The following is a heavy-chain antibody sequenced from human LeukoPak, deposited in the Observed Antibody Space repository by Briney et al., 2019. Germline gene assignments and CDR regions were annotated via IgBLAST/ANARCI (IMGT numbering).Heavy chain of an antibody. CDR2: ISSSSSYI. D-gene: IGHD6-19*01. CDR3: ARLRSGLALDY. Sequence: GGSLRLSCAASGFTFSSYSMNWVRQAPGKGLEWVSSISSSSSYIYYADSVKGRFTISRDNAKNSLYLQMNSLRAEDMAVYYCARLRSGLALDYWGQGTLVTVSS. CDR1: GFTFSSYS. J-gene: IGHJ4*02. V-gene: IGHV3-21*01.